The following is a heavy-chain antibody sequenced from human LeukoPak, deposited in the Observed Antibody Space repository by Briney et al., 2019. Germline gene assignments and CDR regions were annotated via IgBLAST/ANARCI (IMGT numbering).Heavy chain of an antibody. CDR3: AREEISGWFYFDY. CDR1: GYTFTDYY. Sequence: ASVKVSCKASGYTFTDYYIHWVRQAPGQGLEWMGGINPNSGATNYAQKFQGRVSMTRDTSIRTAYMDLSGLSPDDTAVYYCAREEISGWFYFDYWGQGTLVTVSS. D-gene: IGHD3-10*01. V-gene: IGHV1-2*02. J-gene: IGHJ4*02. CDR2: INPNSGAT.